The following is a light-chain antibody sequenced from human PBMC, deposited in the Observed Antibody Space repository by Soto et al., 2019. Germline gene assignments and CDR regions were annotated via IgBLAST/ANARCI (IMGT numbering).Light chain of an antibody. CDR1: QDISNY. J-gene: IGKJ1*01. CDR2: SAS. Sequence: QSPSSLSATVRVRVTXTCQASQDISNYLNWYQQKPGKAPKLLIFSASGLQSGVPSRFSGGGYGTDFILTITTLQPEDFATYYCQQSYTSQWTVGQGTKVDIK. V-gene: IGKV1-39*01. CDR3: QQSYTSQWT.